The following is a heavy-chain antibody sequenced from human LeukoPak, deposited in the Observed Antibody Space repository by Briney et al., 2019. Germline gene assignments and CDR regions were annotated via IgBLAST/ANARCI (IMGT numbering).Heavy chain of an antibody. Sequence: PGRSLRLSCAASGFTFSSYAMHWVRQAPGKGLEWVAVISYDGSNKYYADSVKGRFTISRDNSKNTLYLQMNSLRAEDTAVYYCARRIRVGGFDPWGQGTLVTVSS. J-gene: IGHJ5*02. CDR3: ARRIRVGGFDP. CDR2: ISYDGSNK. V-gene: IGHV3-30*04. D-gene: IGHD3-16*01. CDR1: GFTFSSYA.